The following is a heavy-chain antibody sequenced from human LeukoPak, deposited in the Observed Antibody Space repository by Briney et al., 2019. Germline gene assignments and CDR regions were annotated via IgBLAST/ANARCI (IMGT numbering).Heavy chain of an antibody. Sequence: ASVTVSCTASGYTFTSYGISWVRQAPGQGLEWMGWISAYNGNTNYAQKLQGRVTMTTDTSTSTAYMELRSLRSDDTAVYYCARAMTTVTKNWFNRWGQGTLVTVSS. V-gene: IGHV1-18*01. J-gene: IGHJ5*02. D-gene: IGHD4-17*01. CDR3: ARAMTTVTKNWFNR. CDR2: ISAYNGNT. CDR1: GYTFTSYG.